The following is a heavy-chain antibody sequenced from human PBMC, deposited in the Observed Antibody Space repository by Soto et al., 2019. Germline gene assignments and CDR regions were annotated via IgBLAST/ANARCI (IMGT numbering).Heavy chain of an antibody. Sequence: PSEAPSVPWTGPGGSISSSSYYRGWIRQPPGKGLEWIGSVYYSGSTYYNPSLKSRVTISVDTSKNQFSLKLSSVTAADTAVYYCARHSGDRLITILGVVNWFDPCGQGTLVTASS. CDR2: VYYSGST. CDR1: GGSISSSSYY. V-gene: IGHV4-39*01. CDR3: ARHSGDRLITILGVVNWFDP. D-gene: IGHD3-3*01. J-gene: IGHJ5*02.